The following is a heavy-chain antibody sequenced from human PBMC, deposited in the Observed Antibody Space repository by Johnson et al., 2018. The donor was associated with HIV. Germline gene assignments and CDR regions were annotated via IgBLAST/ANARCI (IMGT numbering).Heavy chain of an antibody. CDR2: ISYDGSNK. CDR1: GFTFSSYA. V-gene: IGHV3-30-3*01. CDR3: ARESTPWGGDYVGYGLDV. Sequence: VQLVESGGGVVQPGRSLRLSCAASGFTFSSYAMHWVRQAPGKGLEWVAVISYDGSNKYYTESVKGRFTISRDNAKKSLYLEMTSLRVDDTAVYYCARESTPWGGDYVGYGLDVWGRGTKVAVSS. J-gene: IGHJ3*01. D-gene: IGHD5-18*01.